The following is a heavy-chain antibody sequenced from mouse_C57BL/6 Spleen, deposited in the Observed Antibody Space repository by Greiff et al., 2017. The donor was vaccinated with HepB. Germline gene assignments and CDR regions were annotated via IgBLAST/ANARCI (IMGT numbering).Heavy chain of an antibody. V-gene: IGHV1-22*01. CDR3: ARYYSNPYYFDY. CDR2: INPNNGGT. CDR1: GYTFTDYS. Sequence: EVKLVESGPELVKPGASVKMSCKASGYTFTDYSMHWVKQSHGKSLEWIGYINPNNGGTSYNQKFKGKATLTVNKSSSTAYMELRSLTSEDSAVYYCARYYSNPYYFDYWGQGTTLTVAS. D-gene: IGHD2-5*01. J-gene: IGHJ2*01.